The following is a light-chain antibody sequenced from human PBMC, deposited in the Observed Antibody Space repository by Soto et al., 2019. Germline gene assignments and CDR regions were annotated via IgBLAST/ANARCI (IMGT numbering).Light chain of an antibody. Sequence: EFVLTQSSDPPSLSPVESATLPRRASQSVTTYLAWYQQKPGQAPRLLIYDASNRATGIPARFSGSGSGTDFTLTISSLEPEDFAVYYCQQRSKWPPLSSFGQGTQLDIK. J-gene: IGKJ5*01. CDR1: QSVTTY. CDR3: QQRSKWPPLSS. V-gene: IGKV3-11*01. CDR2: DAS.